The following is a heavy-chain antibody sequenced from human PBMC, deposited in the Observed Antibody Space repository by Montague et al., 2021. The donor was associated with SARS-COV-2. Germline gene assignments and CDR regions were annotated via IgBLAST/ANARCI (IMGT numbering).Heavy chain of an antibody. CDR1: GASVGSSD. CDR3: ARETMTADAFDI. Sequence: SETLSLTCTVSGASVGSSDWGWIRQSPGKGLEWIGYFYSVGSTDDNPSLKSRVSISRDTSKNQFSLKVRSVTAADTAVYYCARETMTADAFDIWGQGTMVTVSS. V-gene: IGHV4-59*02. J-gene: IGHJ3*02. D-gene: IGHD1-14*01. CDR2: FYSVGST.